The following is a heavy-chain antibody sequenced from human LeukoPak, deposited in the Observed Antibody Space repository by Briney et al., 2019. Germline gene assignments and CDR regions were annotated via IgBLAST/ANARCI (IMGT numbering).Heavy chain of an antibody. CDR3: ARGPYSSSWYSHSVGAFDI. CDR1: GGSFSGYY. V-gene: IGHV4-34*01. J-gene: IGHJ3*02. D-gene: IGHD6-13*01. CDR2: INHSGST. Sequence: SETLSLTCAVYGGSFSGYYWSWIRQPPGKGLEWIGEINHSGSTNYNPSLKSRVTISVDTSKNQFSLKLSSVTAADTAVYYCARGPYSSSWYSHSVGAFDIWGQGTMVTVSS.